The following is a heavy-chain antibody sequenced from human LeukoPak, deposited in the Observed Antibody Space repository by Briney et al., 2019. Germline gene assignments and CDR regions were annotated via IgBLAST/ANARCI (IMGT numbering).Heavy chain of an antibody. CDR1: GGTFSSYA. CDR2: IIPIFGTA. CDR3: ARVMTPLGYCSSTSCYSTYYYYYYGMDV. Sequence: GASVKVSCKASGGTFSSYAISWVRQAPGQGLEWMGGIIPIFGTANYAQKFQGRVTITADESTSTAYMELSSLRSEDTAVYYCARVMTPLGYCSSTSCYSTYYYYYYGMDVWGQGTTVTVSS. J-gene: IGHJ6*02. D-gene: IGHD2-2*01. V-gene: IGHV1-69*13.